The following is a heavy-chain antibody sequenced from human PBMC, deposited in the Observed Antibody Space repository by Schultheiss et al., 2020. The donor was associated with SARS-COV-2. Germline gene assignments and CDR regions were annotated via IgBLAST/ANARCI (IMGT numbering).Heavy chain of an antibody. CDR3: ARQEIQYYPFDY. V-gene: IGHV4-61*05. CDR2: IYYSGST. Sequence: SETLSLTCTVSGGSISSSSYYWGWIRQPPGKGLEWIGYIYYSGSTNYNPSLKSRVTISVDTSKNQFSLKLSSVTAADTAVYYCARQEIQYYPFDYWGQGTLVTVSS. CDR1: GGSISSSSYY. D-gene: IGHD1-26*01. J-gene: IGHJ4*02.